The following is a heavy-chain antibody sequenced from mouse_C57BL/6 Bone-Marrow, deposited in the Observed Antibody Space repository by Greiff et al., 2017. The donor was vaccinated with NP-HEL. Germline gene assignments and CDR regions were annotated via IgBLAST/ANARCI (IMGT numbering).Heavy chain of an antibody. V-gene: IGHV5-15*04. J-gene: IGHJ4*01. D-gene: IGHD2-5*01. CDR2: ISNLAYSI. CDR1: GFTFSDYG. CDR3: ARGSNYFYYAMDY. Sequence: EVMLVESGGGLVQPGGSLKLSCAASGFTFSDYGMAWVRQAPRKGPEWVAFISNLAYSIYYADTVTGRFTISRENAKNTLYLEMSSLRSEDTAMYYCARGSNYFYYAMDYWGQGTSVTVSS.